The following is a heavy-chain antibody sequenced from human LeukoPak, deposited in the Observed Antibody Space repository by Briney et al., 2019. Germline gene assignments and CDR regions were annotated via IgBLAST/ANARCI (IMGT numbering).Heavy chain of an antibody. CDR2: TYYRSKWYI. CDR1: GDSVSSNSAA. V-gene: IGHV6-1*01. D-gene: IGHD2-2*01. CDR3: ARSRSDCSSTGCYEGFFDY. Sequence: SQTLSLTCAISGDSVSSNSAAWNSIRQSPSRCLEWLGRTYYRSKWYIEYAVSVKRRITFNPDTPNNHFSLQLNSVTPEDTAVYYCARSRSDCSSTGCYEGFFDYWGQGTLVTVSS. J-gene: IGHJ4*02.